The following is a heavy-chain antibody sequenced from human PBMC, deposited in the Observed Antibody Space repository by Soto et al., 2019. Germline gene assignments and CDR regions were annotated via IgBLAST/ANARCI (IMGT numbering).Heavy chain of an antibody. V-gene: IGHV1-58*01. CDR2: IVVGSGNT. CDR1: GFTFTSSA. Sequence: SVKVSCKASGFTFTSSAVQWVRQARGQRLEWIGWIVVGSGNTNYAQKFQERVTITRDMSTSTAYMELSSLRSEDTAVYYCAAGLYSSSSPYYYGMDVWGQGTTVTVS. D-gene: IGHD6-6*01. J-gene: IGHJ6*02. CDR3: AAGLYSSSSPYYYGMDV.